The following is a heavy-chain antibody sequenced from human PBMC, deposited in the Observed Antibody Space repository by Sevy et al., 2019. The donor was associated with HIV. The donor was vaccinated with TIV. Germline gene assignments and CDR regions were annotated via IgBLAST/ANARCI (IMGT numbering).Heavy chain of an antibody. J-gene: IGHJ4*02. CDR2: IAGYNDDA. CDR3: ARGRATNTGSYFFDH. CDR1: GYIFTAYH. Sequence: GESLKISCKASGYIFTAYHITWVRRAPGQGLEWMGWIAGYNDDANYAQNFQDRVTMARDVSKKTAYMELRSLTSDDTAVYYCARGRATNTGSYFFDHWAQGTLVTVSS. D-gene: IGHD2-8*02. V-gene: IGHV1-18*01.